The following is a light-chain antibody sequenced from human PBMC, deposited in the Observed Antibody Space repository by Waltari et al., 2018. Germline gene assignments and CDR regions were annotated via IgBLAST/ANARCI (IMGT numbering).Light chain of an antibody. CDR3: QQYDRYPYT. Sequence: DIQMTQSPSTLSASVGDRVTIPCRASQGISRWLAWYQQKPGKAPKLLIYKASSLESGVPSRFSGNGSGTEFTLTISNLQPDDFAIYYCQQYDRYPYTFGQGTKLEIK. CDR2: KAS. J-gene: IGKJ2*01. CDR1: QGISRW. V-gene: IGKV1-5*03.